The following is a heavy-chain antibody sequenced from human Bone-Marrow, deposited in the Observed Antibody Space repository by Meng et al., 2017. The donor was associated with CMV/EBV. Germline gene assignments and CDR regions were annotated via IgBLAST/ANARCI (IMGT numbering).Heavy chain of an antibody. CDR2: IYYSGTT. CDR3: AREYGYNRFHDPFDI. CDR1: DGSISGTSYY. J-gene: IGHJ3*02. D-gene: IGHD5-24*01. V-gene: IGHV4-30-4*08. Sequence: SETLSLTCTVSDGSISGTSYYWSWIRQTPGKGLEWIGYIYYSGTTYYNPSLKSRVTISVDTSKNQFSLNLSSVTAADTAVYYCAREYGYNRFHDPFDIWGQGTRVTGSS.